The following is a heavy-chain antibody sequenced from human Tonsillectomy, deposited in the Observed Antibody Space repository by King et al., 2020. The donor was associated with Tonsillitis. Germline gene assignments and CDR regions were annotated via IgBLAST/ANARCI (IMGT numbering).Heavy chain of an antibody. CDR3: AGEEARYFDY. V-gene: IGHV3-48*03. CDR1: GFTFSTYE. D-gene: IGHD6-6*01. CDR2: ISISGRSI. J-gene: IGHJ4*02. Sequence: QLVQSGGGLVQPGGSLRLSCAASGFTFSTYEMNWVRQAPGKGLEGVSYISISGRSIYYAESVKGRFTVSRDNAKNSLYLQLNSLRAEDTAVYYCAGEEARYFDYWGQGTLVTVSS.